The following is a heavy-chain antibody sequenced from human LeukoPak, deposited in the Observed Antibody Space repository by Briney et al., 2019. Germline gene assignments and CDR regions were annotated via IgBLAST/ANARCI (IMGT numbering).Heavy chain of an antibody. CDR1: GVSIICAY. D-gene: IGHD6-19*01. CDR2: IYYSGST. J-gene: IGHJ4*02. Sequence: SDTLSLTCTVSGVSIICAYWTWIRQPPAKGLDWIGYIYYSGSTNYNPSLKSRVTISVDTSKNQFSLKLSSVTAADTAVYYCARGFGSGWYEVDYWGQGTLVTVSS. V-gene: IGHV4-59*01. CDR3: ARGFGSGWYEVDY.